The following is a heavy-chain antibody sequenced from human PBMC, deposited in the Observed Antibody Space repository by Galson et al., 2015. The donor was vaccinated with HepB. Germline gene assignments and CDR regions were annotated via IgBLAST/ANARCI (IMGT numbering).Heavy chain of an antibody. CDR3: SRDEDYEYLWGSWFEY. CDR2: IRSEAYGATT. D-gene: IGHD3-16*01. J-gene: IGHJ4*02. V-gene: IGHV3-49*03. Sequence: SLRLSCAASGFTFGAYAMSWFRQAPGEGLEWVGFIRSEAYGATTDYAASVKDRFTISRDDSKSIAYLQMNRLKIEDTAIYYCSRDEDYEYLWGSWFEYWGQGTLATVSS. CDR1: GFTFGAYA.